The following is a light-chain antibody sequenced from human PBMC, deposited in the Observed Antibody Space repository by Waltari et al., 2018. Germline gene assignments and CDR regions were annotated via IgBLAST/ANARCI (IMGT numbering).Light chain of an antibody. Sequence: SYELTQPPSVSVSPGQTAQITCSGDVLSKEYCHWFQLKPGQAPLLVISDDSERHPGMPERFSGSMTGSTVTLTISGAQTEDEGDYFCYSAVDNSGLFGGRTRLTVL. CDR1: VLSKEY. V-gene: IGLV3-27*01. CDR3: YSAVDNSGL. J-gene: IGLJ7*01. CDR2: DDS.